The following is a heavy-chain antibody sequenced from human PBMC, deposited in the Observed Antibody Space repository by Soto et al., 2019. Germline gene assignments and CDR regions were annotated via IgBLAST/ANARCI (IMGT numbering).Heavy chain of an antibody. V-gene: IGHV3-33*01. J-gene: IGHJ4*02. D-gene: IGHD6-6*01. CDR2: IWYDGSNK. Sequence: GGSLRLSCAASGFTFSSYGMHWVRQAPGKGLEWVAVIWYDGSNKYYADSVKGRFTISRDNSKNTLYLQMNSLRAEDTAVYYCARESSSSHYDYWGQGTLVTVSS. CDR1: GFTFSSYG. CDR3: ARESSSSHYDY.